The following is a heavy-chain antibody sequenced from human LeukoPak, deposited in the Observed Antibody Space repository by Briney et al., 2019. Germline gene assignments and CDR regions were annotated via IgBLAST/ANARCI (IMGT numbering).Heavy chain of an antibody. Sequence: GGSLRLSCAASGFTVSSNYMSWVRQAPGKGLEWVSAIGGRGGSTYYADSLGGRFTISRDNSKDMLYLQMNSLKVEDTATYYCGKEGGAWGQGTKVTVSS. CDR1: GFTVSSNY. D-gene: IGHD3-16*01. J-gene: IGHJ5*02. CDR3: GKEGGA. CDR2: IGGRGGST. V-gene: IGHV3-23*01.